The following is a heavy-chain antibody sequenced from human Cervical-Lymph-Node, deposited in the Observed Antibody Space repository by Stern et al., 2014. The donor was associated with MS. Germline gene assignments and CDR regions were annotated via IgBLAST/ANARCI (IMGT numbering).Heavy chain of an antibody. D-gene: IGHD3-3*01. CDR3: ARAIFGVNTAAMAPDAFDT. Sequence: VQLVQSGGGLIQPGGSLRLSCAAPGFTVRNNYMSWVRQAPGKGLECVSLLYTDDSTYYAGSVKGRFTISRDSSKNKLFLQMNSLRAEDTAVYYCARAIFGVNTAAMAPDAFDTWGQGTMVTVSS. CDR1: GFTVRNNY. CDR2: LYTDDST. J-gene: IGHJ3*02. V-gene: IGHV3-53*01.